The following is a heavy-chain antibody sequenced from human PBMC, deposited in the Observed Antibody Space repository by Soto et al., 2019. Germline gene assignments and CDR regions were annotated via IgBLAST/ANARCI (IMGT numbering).Heavy chain of an antibody. CDR2: INHSGST. CDR3: ARWMTTVTTGRYYFDY. Sequence: PSETLSLTCAVYGGSFSGYYWSWIRQPPGKGLEWIGEINHSGSTNYNPSLKSRVTISVDTSKNQFSLKLSSVTAADTAVYYCARWMTTVTTGRYYFDYWGQGTLVTVSS. V-gene: IGHV4-34*01. J-gene: IGHJ4*02. CDR1: GGSFSGYY. D-gene: IGHD4-17*01.